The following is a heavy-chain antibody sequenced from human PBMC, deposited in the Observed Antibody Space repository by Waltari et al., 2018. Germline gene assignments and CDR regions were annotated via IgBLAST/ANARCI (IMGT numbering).Heavy chain of an antibody. D-gene: IGHD1-26*01. CDR2: CRGDGGDS. Sequence: EVQLVESGGGLVQHGGSLRLSCAASGFIFRTHWMHWVRQPPGKGLVWVSRCRGDGGDSTYADSVKGRFTISRDNAKNTLYLQMNSLRAEDTAIYYCATDLILGSGSLGYWGQGTLVTVSS. CDR3: ATDLILGSGSLGY. CDR1: GFIFRTHW. J-gene: IGHJ4*02. V-gene: IGHV3-74*03.